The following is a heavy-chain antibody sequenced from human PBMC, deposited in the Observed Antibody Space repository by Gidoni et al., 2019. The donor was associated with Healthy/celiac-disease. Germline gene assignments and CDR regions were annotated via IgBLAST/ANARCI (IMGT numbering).Heavy chain of an antibody. Sequence: QLQLQESGPGLVKPSETLSLTCTVSGGSISSSSYYWGWIRQPPGKGLEWIGSIYYSGSTYYNPSLKSRVTISVDTSKNQFSLKLSSVTAADTAVYYCARLFGQWLGPYYFDYWGQGTLVTVSS. CDR2: IYYSGST. D-gene: IGHD6-19*01. CDR1: GGSISSSSYY. J-gene: IGHJ4*02. V-gene: IGHV4-39*01. CDR3: ARLFGQWLGPYYFDY.